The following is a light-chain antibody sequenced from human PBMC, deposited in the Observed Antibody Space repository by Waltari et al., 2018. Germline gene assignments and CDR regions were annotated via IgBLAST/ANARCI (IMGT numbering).Light chain of an antibody. CDR2: EVS. CDR3: CSYAGTTAYVI. V-gene: IGLV2-23*02. Sequence: QSALTQPASVSGSPGQSITISCTGTSSDVGSYDLVSWYQQHPGKPPNLIIFEVSRRPAGVSNLFSCSKSGNTASLTISGLQAEDEADYYCCSYAGTTAYVIFGGGTRLTVL. CDR1: SSDVGSYDL. J-gene: IGLJ2*01.